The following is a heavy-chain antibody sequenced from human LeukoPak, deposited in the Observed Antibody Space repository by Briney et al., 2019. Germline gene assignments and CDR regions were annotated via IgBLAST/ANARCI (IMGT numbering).Heavy chain of an antibody. CDR3: ARGVYGDYGPFDY. J-gene: IGHJ4*02. D-gene: IGHD4-17*01. Sequence: SVKVSCKASGGTFSSYAISWVRQAPGQGLEWMGGIIPIFGTANYAQKFQGRVTITTDESTSTAYMELSSLRSEDTAVYYCARGVYGDYGPFDYWRQGTLVTVSS. CDR2: IIPIFGTA. CDR1: GGTFSSYA. V-gene: IGHV1-69*05.